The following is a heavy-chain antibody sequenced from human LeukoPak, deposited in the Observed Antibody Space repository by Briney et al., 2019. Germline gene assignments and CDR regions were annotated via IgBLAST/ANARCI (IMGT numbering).Heavy chain of an antibody. D-gene: IGHD5-18*01. Sequence: SQTLSLTCSISGDSVSSNSADLNWIRHSLSTGLEWLGRTYYRSKWYNDYAVSVKSRITINPDTSENHFSLQLNSVTPEDTAVYYCARGYGYYFDYWGQGTLVTVSS. CDR1: GDSVSSNSAD. CDR3: ARGYGYYFDY. J-gene: IGHJ4*02. V-gene: IGHV6-1*01. CDR2: TYYRSKWYN.